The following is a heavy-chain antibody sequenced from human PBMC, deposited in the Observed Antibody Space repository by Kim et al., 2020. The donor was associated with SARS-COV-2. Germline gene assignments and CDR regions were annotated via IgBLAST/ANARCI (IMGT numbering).Heavy chain of an antibody. CDR3: ARGGWYFEV. CDR2: SEK. J-gene: IGHJ2*01. V-gene: IGHV3-7*01. Sequence: SEKNYVDSVKGRFTISRDNAKNSLDLQMNSLRAEDTAVYYCARGGWYFEVWARGTLVTVSS.